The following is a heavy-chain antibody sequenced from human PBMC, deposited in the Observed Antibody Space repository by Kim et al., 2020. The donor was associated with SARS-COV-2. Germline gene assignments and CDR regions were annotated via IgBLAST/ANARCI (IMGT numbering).Heavy chain of an antibody. CDR3: TTDEGLGRGYDFWSGWWAGMDFDY. D-gene: IGHD3-3*01. V-gene: IGHV3-15*01. Sequence: GGSLRLSCAASGFTFSNSWMSWVRQAPGKGLEWVGRIKSKTDGGTTDYAAPVKGRFTISRDDSKNTLYLQMNSLKTEDTAVYYCTTDEGLGRGYDFWSGWWAGMDFDYWGQGTLVTVSS. CDR1: GFTFSNSW. J-gene: IGHJ4*02. CDR2: IKSKTDGGTT.